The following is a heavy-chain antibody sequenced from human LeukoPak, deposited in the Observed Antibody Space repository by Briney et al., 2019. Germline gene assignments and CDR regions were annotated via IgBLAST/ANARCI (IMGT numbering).Heavy chain of an antibody. CDR3: ARAHRSGSLDN. CDR2: INTDGSTT. Sequence: GGSLRLSCAASGFTFSSYWVHWVRQAPGKGLVWVSRINTDGSTTGYADAVKGRFTISRDNAKNTLYLQMNSLRAKDTAVYYCARAHRSGSLDNWGQGTLVTVSS. CDR1: GFTFSSYW. D-gene: IGHD1-26*01. V-gene: IGHV3-74*01. J-gene: IGHJ4*02.